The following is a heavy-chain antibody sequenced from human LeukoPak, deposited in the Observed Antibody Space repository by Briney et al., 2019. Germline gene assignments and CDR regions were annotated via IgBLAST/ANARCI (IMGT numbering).Heavy chain of an antibody. D-gene: IGHD3-22*01. J-gene: IGHJ4*02. Sequence: SGGSLRLSCAASGYTFSDFNVNWVRQAPGKGLEWISSISVRSNYRYYADSVRGRFTISRDDARDSLFLQMNSLRAEDTAVYFCVRLRRNNDRSGYYYYYDYWGQGTLVTVSS. CDR2: ISVRSNYR. CDR1: GYTFSDFN. CDR3: VRLRRNNDRSGYYYYYDY. V-gene: IGHV3-21*01.